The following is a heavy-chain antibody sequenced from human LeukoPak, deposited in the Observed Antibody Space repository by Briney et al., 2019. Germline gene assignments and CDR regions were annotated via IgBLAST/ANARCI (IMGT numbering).Heavy chain of an antibody. CDR3: AKKGYYDGSGYYMYYFDH. V-gene: IGHV3-23*01. J-gene: IGHJ4*02. CDR2: ISGSGGTA. Sequence: GGSLRLSCAASGFTFSSYAMAWVRQAPGKGLEWVSAISGSGGTAYNADSVKGRFTISRDNSKNTLYLQMNSLRAEDTAVYYCAKKGYYDGSGYYMYYFDHWGQGTLVTVSS. D-gene: IGHD3-22*01. CDR1: GFTFSSYA.